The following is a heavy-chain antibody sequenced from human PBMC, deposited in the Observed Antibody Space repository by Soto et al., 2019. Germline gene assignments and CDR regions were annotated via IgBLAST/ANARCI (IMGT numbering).Heavy chain of an antibody. CDR3: ARDGVHYDILTGYFY. CDR2: ILDDGSNK. CDR1: GFTFNSYI. J-gene: IGHJ4*02. V-gene: IGHV3-30-3*01. D-gene: IGHD3-9*01. Sequence: QVQLVESGGGVVQSGRSLRLSCAASGFTFNSYIMHWVRQAPGKGLEWVALILDDGSNKYYADSVKGRFTISRDNSKSTLYLQMNGLRADDTDVYYCARDGVHYDILTGYFYWGQGTLVTVSS.